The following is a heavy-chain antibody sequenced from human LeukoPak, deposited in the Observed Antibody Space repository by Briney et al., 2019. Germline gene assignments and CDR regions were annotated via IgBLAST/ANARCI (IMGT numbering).Heavy chain of an antibody. Sequence: PSETLSLTCSLYGGSISTYYWSWIRQSPGKGLEWIGYISFSGSTDYNPSLKNRVIISLHTSKRQFSLKVNSVTAADTAVYFCVRHSYDTSGYYSLVHGMDVWGQGTTVTVSS. CDR3: VRHSYDTSGYYSLVHGMDV. V-gene: IGHV4-59*08. J-gene: IGHJ6*02. D-gene: IGHD3-22*01. CDR1: GGSISTYY. CDR2: ISFSGST.